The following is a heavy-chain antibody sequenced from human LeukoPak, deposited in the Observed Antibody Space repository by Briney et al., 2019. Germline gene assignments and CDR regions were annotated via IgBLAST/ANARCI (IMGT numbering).Heavy chain of an antibody. CDR3: ARDPGRYSSGGSCYSP. CDR1: GGTFSSYA. D-gene: IGHD2-15*01. J-gene: IGHJ5*02. CDR2: IIPIFGTA. V-gene: IGHV1-69*01. Sequence: GSSVKLSCKASGGTFSSYAISCVRQAPGQRLEWMGGIIPIFGTANYAQKFQGRVTITADESTSTAYMELSSLRSEDTAVYYCARDPGRYSSGGSCYSPCGQRTLVTV.